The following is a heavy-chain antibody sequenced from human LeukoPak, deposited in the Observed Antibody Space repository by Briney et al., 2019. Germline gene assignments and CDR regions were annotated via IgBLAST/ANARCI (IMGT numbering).Heavy chain of an antibody. CDR1: GGSFSGYY. CDR3: ARRRMSIAARPSTRWFDP. Sequence: PSETLSLTCAVYGGSFSGYYWSWIRQPPGKGLEWIGEINHSGSTNYNPSLKSRVTISVDTSKNLFSLKLSSVTAADTAVYYCARRRMSIAARPSTRWFDPWGQGTLVTVSS. D-gene: IGHD6-6*01. CDR2: INHSGST. V-gene: IGHV4-34*01. J-gene: IGHJ5*02.